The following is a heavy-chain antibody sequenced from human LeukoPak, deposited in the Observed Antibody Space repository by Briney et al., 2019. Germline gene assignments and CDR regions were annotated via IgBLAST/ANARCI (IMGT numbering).Heavy chain of an antibody. Sequence: ASVKVSCKASGYTFTRYGISWVRQAPGQGLEWMGWISAYNGNTNYAQKLQGRVTMTTDTSTSTAYMELSRLRSDDTAVYYCASGDIVVVVAATPPTRYWGQGTLVTVSS. CDR1: GYTFTRYG. D-gene: IGHD2-15*01. CDR2: ISAYNGNT. CDR3: ASGDIVVVVAATPPTRY. J-gene: IGHJ4*02. V-gene: IGHV1-18*01.